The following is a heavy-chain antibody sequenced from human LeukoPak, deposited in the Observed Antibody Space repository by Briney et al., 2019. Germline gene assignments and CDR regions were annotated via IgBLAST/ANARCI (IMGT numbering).Heavy chain of an antibody. CDR3: ARGRYLPLYFDY. V-gene: IGHV4-34*01. D-gene: IGHD3-16*02. CDR1: GGSFSGYY. J-gene: IGHJ4*02. Sequence: SETLSLTCAVYGGSFSGYYWTWIRQPPGKGLEWIGEINHSGSTNYNPSLKSRVTISVDTSKNQFFLKLTSVTAADTAVYYCARGRYLPLYFDYWGQGTLVTVSS. CDR2: INHSGST.